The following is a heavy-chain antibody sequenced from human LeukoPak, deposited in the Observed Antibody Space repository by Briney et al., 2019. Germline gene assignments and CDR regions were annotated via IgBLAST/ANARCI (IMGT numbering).Heavy chain of an antibody. D-gene: IGHD6-19*01. J-gene: IGHJ4*02. CDR3: ARRTVQWLAPLDY. V-gene: IGHV4-39*01. CDR1: AGSIRSSSFF. Sequence: NSSETLSLTCTVSAGSIRSSSFFWGWIRQPPGKGLEWIGSIYYSGSTYYNPSLKSRVTISVDTSKNQFSLKLSSVTAADTAVYYCARRTVQWLAPLDYWGQGTLVTVSS. CDR2: IYYSGST.